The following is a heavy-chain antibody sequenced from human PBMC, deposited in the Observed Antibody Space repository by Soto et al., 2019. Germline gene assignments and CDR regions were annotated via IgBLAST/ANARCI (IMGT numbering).Heavy chain of an antibody. CDR2: INHSGST. CDR3: ARPGFQNWFDP. V-gene: IGHV4-34*01. J-gene: IGHJ5*02. D-gene: IGHD1-1*01. CDR1: GGSFSGYY. Sequence: PSETLSLTCAVYGGSFSGYYWSWIRQPPGKGLEWIGEINHSGSTNYNPSLKSRVTISVDTSKNQFSLKLSSVTAADTAVYYCARPGFQNWFDPWGPGTLVTVSS.